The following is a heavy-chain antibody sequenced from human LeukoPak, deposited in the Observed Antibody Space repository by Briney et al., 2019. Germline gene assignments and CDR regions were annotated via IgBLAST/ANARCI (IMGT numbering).Heavy chain of an antibody. J-gene: IGHJ4*02. CDR2: IRYDGSNK. Sequence: GGSLRLSCAASGFTFSSYGMHWVRQAPGKGLEWVAFIRYDGSNKYYADSVKGRFTISRDNSKNTLYLQMNSLRAEDTAVYYCAKEDVFREWLLLGLDYWGQGTLVTVSS. CDR3: AKEDVFREWLLLGLDY. CDR1: GFTFSSYG. D-gene: IGHD3-3*01. V-gene: IGHV3-30*02.